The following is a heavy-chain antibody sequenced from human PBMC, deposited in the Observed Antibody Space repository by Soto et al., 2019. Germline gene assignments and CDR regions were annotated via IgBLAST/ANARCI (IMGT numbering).Heavy chain of an antibody. CDR3: AKHRPTTTPYIHNYFDY. V-gene: IGHV3-23*01. D-gene: IGHD1-1*01. Sequence: VQLLESGGGLVRPGGSLRLSCVVSGFTLRSYAMNWVRQAPGKGLEWVAAISGSGAATYYAKSVKGRFTSSRENSKSTLHLEMTGVRAEDTAVYYCAKHRPTTTPYIHNYFDYWGQGAQVTVSS. CDR2: ISGSGAAT. J-gene: IGHJ4*02. CDR1: GFTLRSYA.